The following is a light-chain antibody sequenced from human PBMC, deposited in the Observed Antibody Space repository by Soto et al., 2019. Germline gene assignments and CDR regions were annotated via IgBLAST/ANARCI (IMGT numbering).Light chain of an antibody. CDR1: QSLSKNY. V-gene: IGKV3-20*01. CDR3: QQYGNSPSIT. J-gene: IGKJ5*01. CDR2: DAS. Sequence: EIVLTQSPGTLSLSPGERATLSCRASQSLSKNYLAWYQQKPGQAPRLLIFDASTRATGIPDRFSGSGSGTDFTLTINRLEPEDFAVYHCQQYGNSPSITFGQVTRLEIK.